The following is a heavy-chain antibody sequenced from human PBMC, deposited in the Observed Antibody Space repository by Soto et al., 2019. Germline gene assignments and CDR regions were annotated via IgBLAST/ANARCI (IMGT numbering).Heavy chain of an antibody. CDR3: ARDSGYAET. CDR1: GYTFTN. J-gene: IGHJ5*02. Sequence: QVQLVQAGAEVKRPGASVTVSCKASGYTFTNIHWVRQAPGQRLEWMGWINAGNGDTKYSQKFQDRVTITRDTSANTAYLELSSLRSEDTAVYYCARDSGYAETWGQGTLVTLSS. D-gene: IGHD5-12*01. V-gene: IGHV1-3*01. CDR2: INAGNGDT.